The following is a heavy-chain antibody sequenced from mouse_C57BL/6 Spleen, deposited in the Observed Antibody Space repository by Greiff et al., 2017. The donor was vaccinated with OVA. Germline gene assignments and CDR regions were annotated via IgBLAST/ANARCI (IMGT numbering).Heavy chain of an antibody. Sequence: QVQLQQSGAELVRPGASVTLSCKASGYTFTDYEMHWVKQTPVHGLEWIGAIDPETGGTAYNQKFKGKAILTADKSSSTAYMELCSLTSEDSAVYYCTRRRGRAMDYWGQGTSVTVSS. J-gene: IGHJ4*01. CDR1: GYTFTDYE. CDR2: IDPETGGT. V-gene: IGHV1-15*01. D-gene: IGHD3-3*01. CDR3: TRRRGRAMDY.